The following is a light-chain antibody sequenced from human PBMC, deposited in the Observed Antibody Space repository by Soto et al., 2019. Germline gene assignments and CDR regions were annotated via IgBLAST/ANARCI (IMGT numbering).Light chain of an antibody. CDR3: CSFAGSSTLV. CDR1: SSDVGSYNL. J-gene: IGLJ2*01. V-gene: IGLV2-23*02. CDR2: EVS. Sequence: QSVLTQPASVSGSPGQSFTISCTGTSSDVGSYNLVSWYQQYPGTAPKLMIYEVSKRPSGVSNRFSGSKSGNTASLTISGLQAEDEADYYCCSFAGSSTLVFGGGTKLTVL.